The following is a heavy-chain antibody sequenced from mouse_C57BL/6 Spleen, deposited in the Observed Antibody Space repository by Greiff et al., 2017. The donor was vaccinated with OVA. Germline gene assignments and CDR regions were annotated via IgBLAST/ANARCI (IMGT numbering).Heavy chain of an antibody. Sequence: DVHLVESGGGLVKPGGSLKLSCAASGFTFSDYGMHWVRQAPEKGLEWVAYISSGSSTIYYADTVKGRVTLSRDNAKNTLFLQMTSLRSEDTAMYYCARDYFDYWGQGTTLTVSS. J-gene: IGHJ2*01. CDR3: ARDYFDY. V-gene: IGHV5-17*01. CDR2: ISSGSSTI. CDR1: GFTFSDYG.